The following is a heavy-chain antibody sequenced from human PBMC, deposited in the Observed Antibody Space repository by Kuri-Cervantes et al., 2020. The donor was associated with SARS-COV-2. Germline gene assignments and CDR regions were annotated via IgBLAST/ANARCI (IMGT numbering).Heavy chain of an antibody. CDR3: ARLVPPTFFYDSSGAMYDAFDI. CDR2: IYYSGGT. D-gene: IGHD3-22*01. V-gene: IGHV4-39*01. CDR1: GGSISSSSYY. Sequence: SETLSLTCTVSGGSISSSSYYWDWSRQPTGKGLEWIGSIYYSGGTYYNPCVKSRVTISVDTSKNQFSLKLRSVIAAETAVYFCARLVPPTFFYDSSGAMYDAFDIWGQGTMVTVSS. J-gene: IGHJ3*02.